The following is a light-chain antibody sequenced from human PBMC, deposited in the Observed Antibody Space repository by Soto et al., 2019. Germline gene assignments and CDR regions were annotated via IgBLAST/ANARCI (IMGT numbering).Light chain of an antibody. CDR3: QQYCSSPWT. V-gene: IGKV3-20*01. Sequence: ETVLTQSPGTLSLSPGERATLSCRASQTIRSNYVAWYRQTPGQAPRLLIYGASNRATGIADRFSGSGSGTDFTLIISRLEPEDFALYYCQQYCSSPWTFGQGTKVEIK. CDR1: QTIRSNY. J-gene: IGKJ1*01. CDR2: GAS.